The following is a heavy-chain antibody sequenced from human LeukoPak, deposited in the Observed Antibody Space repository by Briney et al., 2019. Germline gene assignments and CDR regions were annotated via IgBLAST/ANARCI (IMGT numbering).Heavy chain of an antibody. V-gene: IGHV3-74*01. D-gene: IGHD3-22*01. CDR3: ARGDTMIVVG. CDR2: INSDGSSS. Sequence: GGSLRLSCAASGFTFSSYWMHWVRRAPGKGLVWVSRINSDGSSSSYADSVKGRFTISRGNAKNTLYLQMNSLRAEDTAVYYCARGDTMIVVGWGQGTLVTVSS. J-gene: IGHJ4*02. CDR1: GFTFSSYW.